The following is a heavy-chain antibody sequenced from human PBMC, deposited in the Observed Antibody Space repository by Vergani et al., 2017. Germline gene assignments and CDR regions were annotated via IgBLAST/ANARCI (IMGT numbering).Heavy chain of an antibody. CDR3: AKDLAVTSAHFDY. J-gene: IGHJ4*02. CDR2: ISYDGSNK. D-gene: IGHD4-17*01. Sequence: QVQLVESGGGVVQPGRSLRLSCAASGFTFSSYGMHWVRQAPGKGLEWVAVISYDGSNKYYADSVKGRFTISRDNSKNTLYLQMNSLRAEDTAVYYCAKDLAVTSAHFDYWGQGTLVTVSS. CDR1: GFTFSSYG. V-gene: IGHV3-30*18.